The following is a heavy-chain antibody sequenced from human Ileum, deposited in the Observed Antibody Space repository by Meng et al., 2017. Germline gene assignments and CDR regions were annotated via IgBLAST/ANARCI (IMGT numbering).Heavy chain of an antibody. D-gene: IGHD2-2*01. CDR1: GFTFSYYW. J-gene: IGHJ4*02. CDR3: ARQYRGTRSSPDF. V-gene: IGHV3-7*01. Sequence: GESLKISCAAPGFTFSYYWMTWHRQGPGKGLEWVANKGDDGSAKSYVDSVKGRFTISRDNAENSMYLQMNSLGAEDTAVYYCARQYRGTRSSPDFWGRGTLVTVSS. CDR2: KGDDGSAK.